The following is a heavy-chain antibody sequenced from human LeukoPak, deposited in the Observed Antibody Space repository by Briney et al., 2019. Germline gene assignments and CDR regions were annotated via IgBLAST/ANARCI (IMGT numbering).Heavy chain of an antibody. D-gene: IGHD3-22*01. CDR1: GFTFSSYW. V-gene: IGHV3-74*01. J-gene: IGHJ1*01. CDR3: ARAPSEIGGYYPEYFRH. Sequence: GGSRRLSCAASGFTFSSYWMHWVRQAPGKGLVWVSRIKSDGSTNYADSVKGRFTISRDNAKNTVSLQMNSLRAEDTGVYYCARAPSEIGGYYPEYFRHWGQGTLVTVSS. CDR2: IKSDGST.